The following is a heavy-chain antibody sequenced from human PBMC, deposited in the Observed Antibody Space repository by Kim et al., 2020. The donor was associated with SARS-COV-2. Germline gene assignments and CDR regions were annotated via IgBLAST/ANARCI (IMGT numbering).Heavy chain of an antibody. CDR1: GFTFSSYG. J-gene: IGHJ4*02. CDR3: ARPPFDYDSSGYFDY. D-gene: IGHD3-22*01. V-gene: IGHV3-33*05. Sequence: GGSLRLSCAASGFTFSSYGMHWVHQAPGKGLEWVAVISYDGSNKYYADSVKGRFTISRDNSKNTLYLQMNSLRAEDTAVYYCARPPFDYDSSGYFDYWGQGTLVTVSS. CDR2: ISYDGSNK.